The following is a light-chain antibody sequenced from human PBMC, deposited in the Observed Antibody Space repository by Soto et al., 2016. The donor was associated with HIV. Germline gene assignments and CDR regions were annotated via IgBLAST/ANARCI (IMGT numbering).Light chain of an antibody. CDR1: KLGDKY. Sequence: SYELTQPPSVSVSPGQTASITCSGDKLGDKYVSWSQQEPGQSPVLVIYQDNKRPSGIPARFSASNSGNTATLTISGTQAMDEADYYCQAWDTNIVLFGGGTKLTVL. J-gene: IGLJ2*01. CDR2: QDN. CDR3: QAWDTNIVL. V-gene: IGLV3-1*01.